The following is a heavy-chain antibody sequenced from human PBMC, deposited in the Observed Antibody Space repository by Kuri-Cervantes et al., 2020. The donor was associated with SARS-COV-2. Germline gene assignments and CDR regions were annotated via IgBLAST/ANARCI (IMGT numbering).Heavy chain of an antibody. D-gene: IGHD1-26*01. CDR3: ARVGGSYSHPLDY. CDR2: IIPIFGTA. J-gene: IGHJ4*02. V-gene: IGHV1-69*13. Sequence: SVKVSCKASGGTFSSYAISWVRQAPGQGLEGMGGIIPIFGTANYAQKFQGRVTITADESTSTDYMELSSLRSEDTAVYYCARVGGSYSHPLDYWGQGTLVTVSS. CDR1: GGTFSSYA.